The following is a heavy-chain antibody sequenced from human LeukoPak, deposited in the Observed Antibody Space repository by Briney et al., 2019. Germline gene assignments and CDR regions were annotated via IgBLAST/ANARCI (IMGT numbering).Heavy chain of an antibody. Sequence: SETLSLTCTVSGGSISSSSYYWGWIRQPPGKGLEWIGSIYYGGSTYYNPSLKSRVTISVDTSKNQFSLKLSSVTAADTAVYYCARIYGGNFIYYFDYWGQGTLVTVSS. CDR3: ARIYGGNFIYYFDY. CDR2: IYYGGST. V-gene: IGHV4-39*01. D-gene: IGHD4-23*01. CDR1: GGSISSSSYY. J-gene: IGHJ4*02.